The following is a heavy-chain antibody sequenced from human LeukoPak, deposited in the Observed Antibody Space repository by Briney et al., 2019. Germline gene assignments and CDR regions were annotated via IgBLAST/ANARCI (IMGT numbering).Heavy chain of an antibody. CDR1: GGSISSYY. V-gene: IGHV4-59*01. J-gene: IGHJ4*02. D-gene: IGHD6-13*01. CDR3: ARSDGIAADDY. Sequence: PSETLSLTCTVSGGSISSYYWSWIRQPPGKGLEWIWYIYYSGSTNYNPSLKSRVTISVDTSKNQFSLKLSSVTAADTAVYYFARSDGIAADDYWGQGILVTVSS. CDR2: IYYSGST.